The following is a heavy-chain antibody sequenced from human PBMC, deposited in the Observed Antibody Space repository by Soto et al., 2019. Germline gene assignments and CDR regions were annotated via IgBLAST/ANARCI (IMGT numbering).Heavy chain of an antibody. CDR3: ATVFDL. J-gene: IGHJ5*02. CDR2: IDTDGGGT. CDR1: GFTLGSHR. V-gene: IGHV3-74*01. Sequence: TGGSLRLSCAASGFTLGSHRIHWVRQPPGKGLEWVSRIDTDGGGTSYADSVKGRFTISTDNAKNTVYLQMNGLRAEDTAVYYCATVFDLWGQGTLVTVS.